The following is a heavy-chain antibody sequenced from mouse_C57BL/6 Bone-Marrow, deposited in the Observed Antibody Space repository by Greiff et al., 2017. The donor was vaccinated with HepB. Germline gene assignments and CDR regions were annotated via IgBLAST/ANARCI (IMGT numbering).Heavy chain of an antibody. V-gene: IGHV1-76*01. CDR1: GYTFTDYY. CDR2: IYPGSGNT. Sequence: QVQLQQSGAELVRPGASVKLSCKASGYTFTDYYINWVKQRPGQGLEWIARIYPGSGNTYYNEKFKGKATLTAEKSSSTAYMQLSSLTSEDSAVYFCARSVYGNPWCAYWGQGTRVTVSA. J-gene: IGHJ3*01. CDR3: ARSVYGNPWCAY. D-gene: IGHD2-1*01.